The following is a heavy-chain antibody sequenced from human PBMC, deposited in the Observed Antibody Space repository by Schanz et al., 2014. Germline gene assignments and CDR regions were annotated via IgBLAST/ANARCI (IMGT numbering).Heavy chain of an antibody. Sequence: DVQLVESGGGLVKPGGSLRLSCAASGFTFSTYTMNWVRQAPGKGLEWVSSISSSSTYIYYTDSLKGRFTISRDNAKNTLHLQMNSLRVEDTAVYYCAKDDTQVNGMDVWGQGTTVTVSS. CDR1: GFTFSTYT. CDR2: ISSSSTYI. J-gene: IGHJ6*02. V-gene: IGHV3-21*02. CDR3: AKDDTQVNGMDV.